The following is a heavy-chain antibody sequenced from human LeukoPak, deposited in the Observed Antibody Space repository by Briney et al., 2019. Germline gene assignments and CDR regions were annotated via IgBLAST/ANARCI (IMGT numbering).Heavy chain of an antibody. D-gene: IGHD6-13*01. J-gene: IGHJ4*02. CDR2: IYYSGST. V-gene: IGHV4-39*07. Sequence: SETLSLTCTVSGGSISSGSYYWSWIRQPPGKGLEWIGSIYYSGSTYYNPSLKSRVTISVDTSKNQFSLKLSSVTAADTAVYYCARIGYSSSWWHDYWGQGTLVTVSS. CDR1: GGSISSGSYY. CDR3: ARIGYSSSWWHDY.